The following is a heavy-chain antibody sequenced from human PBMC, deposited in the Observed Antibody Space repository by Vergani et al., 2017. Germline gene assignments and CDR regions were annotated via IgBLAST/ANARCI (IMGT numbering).Heavy chain of an antibody. J-gene: IGHJ6*02. CDR2: IIPIFGTA. V-gene: IGHV1-69*01. D-gene: IGHD6-6*01. CDR3: ARGLGPRYYYGMDV. Sequence: QVQLVQSGAEVKKPGSSVKVSCKASGGTFSSYAISWVRPAPGQGLEWLGGIIPIFGTANYAQTFQGRVTVTADESTSTAYMELSSLRSEDTAVYYCARGLGPRYYYGMDVWGQGTTVTVSS. CDR1: GGTFSSYA.